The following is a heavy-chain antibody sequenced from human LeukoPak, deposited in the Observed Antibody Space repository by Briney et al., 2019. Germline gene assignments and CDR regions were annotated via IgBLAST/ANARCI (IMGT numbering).Heavy chain of an antibody. V-gene: IGHV1-2*02. CDR3: ARASYDGSDYESFHH. J-gene: IGHJ1*01. D-gene: IGHD3-22*01. CDR1: GHTFSGYY. CDR2: INPNSGGT. Sequence: ASVKVSCKASGHTFSGYYMHWVRQAPGQGLEWMGWINPNSGGTNYAQKFQGRVTMTRDASISTAYMELSRLRSDDTAVYYCARASYDGSDYESFHHWGLGTLVTVSS.